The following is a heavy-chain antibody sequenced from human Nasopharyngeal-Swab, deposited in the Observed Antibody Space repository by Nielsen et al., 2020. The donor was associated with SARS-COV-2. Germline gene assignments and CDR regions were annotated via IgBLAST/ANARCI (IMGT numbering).Heavy chain of an antibody. CDR2: IFSNDKK. V-gene: IGHV2-26*01. CDR3: ARIVDYYGPGSFPFFDF. J-gene: IGHJ4*02. D-gene: IGHD3-10*01. Sequence: RQAPGKALEWLAHIFSNDKKSYNSFLKTRVTISKDTSKSQVVLTMTNMDPVDTATYYCARIVDYYGPGSFPFFDFWGQGIPVTVSS.